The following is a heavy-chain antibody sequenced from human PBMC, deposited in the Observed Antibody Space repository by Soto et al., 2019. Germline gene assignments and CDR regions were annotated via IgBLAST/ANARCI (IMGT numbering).Heavy chain of an antibody. Sequence: SVKVSCKASGGTFSSYAISWVRQAPGQGLEWMGGIIPIFGTANYAQKFQGRVTITADESTSTAYMELSSLRSEDTAVYYCARAQRYCISTSCINWFDPWGQGTLVTVSS. V-gene: IGHV1-69*13. CDR3: ARAQRYCISTSCINWFDP. CDR2: IIPIFGTA. D-gene: IGHD2-2*01. J-gene: IGHJ5*02. CDR1: GGTFSSYA.